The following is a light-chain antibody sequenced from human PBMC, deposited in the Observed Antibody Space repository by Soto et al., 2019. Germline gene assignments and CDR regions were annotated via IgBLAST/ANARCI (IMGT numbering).Light chain of an antibody. V-gene: IGKV3-20*01. Sequence: VFTQSPSTLSLSPGERATLSCRASLDVNSYLAWYQQKPGQAPRLLIYDASNRAAGIPARFSGSGSGTDFTLTISRLEPEDFAVYYCQQYGSSPITFGQGTRLEI. CDR1: LDVNSY. CDR3: QQYGSSPIT. CDR2: DAS. J-gene: IGKJ5*01.